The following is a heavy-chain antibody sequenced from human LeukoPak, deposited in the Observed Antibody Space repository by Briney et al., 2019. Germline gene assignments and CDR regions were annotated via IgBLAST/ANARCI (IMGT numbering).Heavy chain of an antibody. CDR3: ARVGIAVADAIFDY. Sequence: ASVKVSCKASGYTFTSYGISWVRQAPGQGLERVGWISAYNGNTNYAQKLQGRVTMTTDTSTSTAYMELRSLRSDDTAVYYCARVGIAVADAIFDYWGQGTLVTVSS. J-gene: IGHJ4*02. V-gene: IGHV1-18*01. CDR1: GYTFTSYG. D-gene: IGHD6-19*01. CDR2: ISAYNGNT.